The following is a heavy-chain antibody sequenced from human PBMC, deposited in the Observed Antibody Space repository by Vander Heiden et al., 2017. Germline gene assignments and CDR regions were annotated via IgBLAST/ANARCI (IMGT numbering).Heavy chain of an antibody. Sequence: EVQLVESGGGLVKPGGSLRLSCAASGFTFSSYVMNWVRQTPGKGLEWVSSISGSSTYIYYADSVKGRFTISRDNAKNSLYLQMNSLRAEDTALYYCARSDYLGYWGQGTLVTVSS. J-gene: IGHJ4*02. V-gene: IGHV3-21*01. D-gene: IGHD4-17*01. CDR3: ARSDYLGY. CDR1: GFTFSSYV. CDR2: ISGSSTYI.